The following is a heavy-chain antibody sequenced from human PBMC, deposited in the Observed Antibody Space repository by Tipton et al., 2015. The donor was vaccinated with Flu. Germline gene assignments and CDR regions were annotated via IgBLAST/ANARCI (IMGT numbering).Heavy chain of an antibody. J-gene: IGHJ6*02. Sequence: LRLSCAVYGGSFSGYYWSWIRQPPGKGLEWIGEINHSGSTNYNPSLKSRVTISVDTSKNQFSLKLSSVTAADTAVYYCAGERSGGGLGVWGQGTTVTVSS. D-gene: IGHD4-23*01. V-gene: IGHV4-34*01. CDR3: AGERSGGGLGV. CDR2: INHSGST. CDR1: GGSFSGYY.